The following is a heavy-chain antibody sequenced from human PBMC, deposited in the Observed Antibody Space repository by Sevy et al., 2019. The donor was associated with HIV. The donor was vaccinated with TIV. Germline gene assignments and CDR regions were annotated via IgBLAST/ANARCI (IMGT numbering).Heavy chain of an antibody. Sequence: SETLSLTCGVSDGYFSGYYWTWIRQSPGKGLEWIGEVTHSGTTNYNPSLKTGVTISADTSTSQFSLKVSSVTAADTAIYYCARGDFGSGRGSFDPWGQGSLVTVSS. V-gene: IGHV4-34*01. CDR3: ARGDFGSGRGSFDP. CDR2: VTHSGTT. CDR1: DGYFSGYY. J-gene: IGHJ5*02. D-gene: IGHD3-10*01.